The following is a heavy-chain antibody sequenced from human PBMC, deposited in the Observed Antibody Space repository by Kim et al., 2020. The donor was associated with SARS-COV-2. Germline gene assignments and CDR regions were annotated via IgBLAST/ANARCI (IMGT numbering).Heavy chain of an antibody. CDR2: IIPIFGTA. Sequence: SVKVSCKASGGTFSSYAISWVRQAPGQGLEWMGGIIPIFGTANYAQKFQGRVTITADESTSTAYMELSSLRSEDTAVYYCARDRSIAARHSWVMGYWGQGTLVTVSS. CDR1: GGTFSSYA. J-gene: IGHJ4*02. V-gene: IGHV1-69*13. CDR3: ARDRSIAARHSWVMGY. D-gene: IGHD6-6*01.